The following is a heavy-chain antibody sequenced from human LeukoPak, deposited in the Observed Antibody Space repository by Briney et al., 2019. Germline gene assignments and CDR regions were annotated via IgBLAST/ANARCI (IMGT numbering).Heavy chain of an antibody. CDR3: ARERRYFDWESFDY. J-gene: IGHJ4*02. CDR2: ISSSGSTI. V-gene: IGHV3-48*03. D-gene: IGHD3-9*01. CDR1: GFTFSSYE. Sequence: GGSLRLSCAASGFTFSSYEMNWVRQAPGKGLEWVSYISSSGSTIYYADSVKGRFAISRHNAKNSLYLQMNSLRAEDTAVYHCARERRYFDWESFDYWGQGTLVTVSS.